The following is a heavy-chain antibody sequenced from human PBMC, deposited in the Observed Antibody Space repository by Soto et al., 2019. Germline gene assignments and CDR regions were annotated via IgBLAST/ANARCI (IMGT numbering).Heavy chain of an antibody. J-gene: IGHJ4*02. CDR3: AKNDYVWGSYRYSPSFDY. D-gene: IGHD3-16*02. CDR1: GFTISSYA. Sequence: GGSLRLSCAASGFTISSYAMSWVRQAPGKGLEWVSAISGSGGSTYYADSVKGRFTISRDNSKNTLYLQMNSLRAEDTAVYYCAKNDYVWGSYRYSPSFDYWGQGTLVTVSS. CDR2: ISGSGGST. V-gene: IGHV3-23*01.